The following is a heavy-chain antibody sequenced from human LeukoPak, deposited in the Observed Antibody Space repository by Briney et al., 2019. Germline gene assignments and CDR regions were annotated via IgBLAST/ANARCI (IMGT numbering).Heavy chain of an antibody. CDR3: ARAGVYSSSWYSFDY. CDR1: GYTFTGYY. V-gene: IGHV1-2*02. J-gene: IGHJ4*02. Sequence: GASVKVSCKASGYTFTGYYMHWVRQAPGQGLEWMGWINPNSGGTNYAQKFQGRVTMTRDTSISTAYMELSRLRSDDTAVYYCARAGVYSSSWYSFDYWGQGTLVTVSS. D-gene: IGHD6-13*01. CDR2: INPNSGGT.